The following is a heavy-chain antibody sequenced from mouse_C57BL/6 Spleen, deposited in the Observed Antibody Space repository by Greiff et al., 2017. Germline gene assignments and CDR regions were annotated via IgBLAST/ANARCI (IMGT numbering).Heavy chain of an antibody. J-gene: IGHJ2*01. CDR3: ARSGYVYYFDY. V-gene: IGHV1-64*01. Sequence: QVQLQQSGAELVKPGASVKLSCKASGYTFTSYWMHWVKQRPGQGLEWLGMIHPNSGSTNYNEKFKSKATLTVDKSSSTAYMQLSSLTSEDSAVYYCARSGYVYYFDYWGQGTTRTVSS. D-gene: IGHD2-2*01. CDR2: IHPNSGST. CDR1: GYTFTSYW.